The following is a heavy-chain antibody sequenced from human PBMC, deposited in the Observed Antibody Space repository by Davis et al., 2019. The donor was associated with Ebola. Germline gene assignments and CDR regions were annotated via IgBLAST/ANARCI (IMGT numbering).Heavy chain of an antibody. CDR3: ARDYEFGDNLYYYYGVDV. CDR2: IWYDGSNK. Sequence: PGGSLRLSFAAPGFSFRRYGMHWVPQAPGKGLEWVAVIWYDGSNKYYGDSVKGRFTISRDNSKNTLYLQMNSLRAEDTAVYYCARDYEFGDNLYYYYGVDVWGQGTTVTVSS. CDR1: GFSFRRYG. V-gene: IGHV3-33*01. D-gene: IGHD4-23*01. J-gene: IGHJ6*02.